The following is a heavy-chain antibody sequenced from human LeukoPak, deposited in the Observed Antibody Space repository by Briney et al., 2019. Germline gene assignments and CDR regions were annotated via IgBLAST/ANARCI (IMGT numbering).Heavy chain of an antibody. CDR2: IKQDGSEK. J-gene: IGHJ4*02. CDR3: ARDTDYYDSSGYPS. CDR1: GFTFSSYA. D-gene: IGHD3-22*01. Sequence: PGGSLRLSCAASGFTFSSYAMNWVRQTPGKGLEWVANIKQDGSEKYYVDSVKGRFTISRDNAKNSLYLQMNSLRAEDTGVYYCARDTDYYDSSGYPSWGQGTLVTVSS. V-gene: IGHV3-7*01.